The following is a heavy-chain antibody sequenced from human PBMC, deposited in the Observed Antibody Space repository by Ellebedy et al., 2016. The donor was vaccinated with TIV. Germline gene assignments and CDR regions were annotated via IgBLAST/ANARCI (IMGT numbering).Heavy chain of an antibody. CDR1: GFIFNTYN. D-gene: IGHD1-26*01. Sequence: PGGSLRLSCAASGFIFNTYNMNWVRQAPGKGLEWVSYISGSSSNIYYADSVKGRFTISRDNAKNLLYLQMKSLRDEDTAVYYCARDPKRALDYWGQGTLVTVSS. J-gene: IGHJ4*02. CDR3: ARDPKRALDY. CDR2: ISGSSSNI. V-gene: IGHV3-48*02.